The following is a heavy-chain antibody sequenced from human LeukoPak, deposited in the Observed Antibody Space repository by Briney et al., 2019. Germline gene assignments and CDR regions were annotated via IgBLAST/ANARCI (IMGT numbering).Heavy chain of an antibody. CDR3: ARDRRQRDYFDF. CDR1: GNSFSKYG. J-gene: IGHJ4*02. D-gene: IGHD1-1*01. CDR2: ISGDKGDT. Sequence: ASVKVSCKASGNSFSKYGITWVRQAPGQGLEWIGWISGDKGDTKYSQKTQGRLMMTRDTSTTTVYMELRSLRSDDTAMYYCARDRRQRDYFDFWGQGARVTVSS. V-gene: IGHV1-18*01.